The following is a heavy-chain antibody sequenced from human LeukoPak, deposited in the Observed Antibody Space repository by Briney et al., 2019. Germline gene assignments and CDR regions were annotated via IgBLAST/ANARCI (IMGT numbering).Heavy chain of an antibody. D-gene: IGHD3-22*01. CDR2: ISGSGGST. J-gene: IGHJ4*02. CDR1: GFTFSSYW. CDR3: AKPPPFQSTMIVY. Sequence: PGGSLRLSCAASGFTFSSYWMSWVRQAPGKGLEWVSAISGSGGSTYYADSVKGRFTISRDNSKNTLYLQMNGLRAEDTAVYYCAKPPPFQSTMIVYWGQGTLVTVSS. V-gene: IGHV3-23*01.